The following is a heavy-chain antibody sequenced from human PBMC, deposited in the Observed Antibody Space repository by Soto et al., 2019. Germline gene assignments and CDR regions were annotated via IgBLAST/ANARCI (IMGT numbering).Heavy chain of an antibody. D-gene: IGHD3-10*01. J-gene: IGHJ6*02. V-gene: IGHV3-23*01. CDR1: GFTFNNYA. CDR2: ISDSGGAT. Sequence: EVQLLESGGGLVQPGGSLRLSCAASGFTFNNYAMSWVRQAPGKGLEWVSTISDSGGATYYADSVRGRFTISRDNSKNTLFLQTNSLRAEDTAIYYCAKGGSWRSDYYYGMDVWGQGTTVTVSS. CDR3: AKGGSWRSDYYYGMDV.